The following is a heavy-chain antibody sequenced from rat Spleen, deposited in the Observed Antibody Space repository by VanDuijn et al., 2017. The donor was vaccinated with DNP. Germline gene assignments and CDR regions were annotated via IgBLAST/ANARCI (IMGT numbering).Heavy chain of an antibody. J-gene: IGHJ2*01. V-gene: IGHV6-6*01. CDR1: GFTFSSTW. D-gene: IGHD1-4*01. CDR3: ASPGY. CDR2: IKAKSNNYAT. Sequence: SCATSGFTFSSTWMYWYRQFPEKRLEWIARIKAKSNNYATDYTESVKGRFTISRDDSKSSIYLQMNILKEEDTAIYYCASPGYWGQGVMVTVSS.